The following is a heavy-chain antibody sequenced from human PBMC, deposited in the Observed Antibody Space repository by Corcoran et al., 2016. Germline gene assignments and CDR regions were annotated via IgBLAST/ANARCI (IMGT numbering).Heavy chain of an antibody. CDR2: INPSGGST. CDR3: ARGGWYYDSSGYMGFDP. Sequence: QVQLVQSGAEVKKPGASVKVSCKASGYTFTSYYMHWVRQAPGQGLEWMGIINPSGGSTSYAQKFQGRVTMTRDTSTSTVYMELSSLRSEDTAVYYCARGGWYYDSSGYMGFDPWGQGTLVTVSS. J-gene: IGHJ5*02. D-gene: IGHD3-22*01. CDR1: GYTFTSYY. V-gene: IGHV1-46*01.